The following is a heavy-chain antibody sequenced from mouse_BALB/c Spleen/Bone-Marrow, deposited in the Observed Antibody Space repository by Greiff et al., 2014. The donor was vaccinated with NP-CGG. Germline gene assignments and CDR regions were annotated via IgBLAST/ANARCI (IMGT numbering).Heavy chain of an antibody. CDR3: ASLTGRDY. CDR2: ISSGGSYT. J-gene: IGHJ2*01. Sequence: VESGGGLVKPGGSLKLSCAASGFTFSGYAMSWVRQTPEKRLEWVATISSGGSYTYYPDSVKGRFTISRDNAKNTLYLQMSRLRSEDTAMYYCASLTGRDYWGQGTTLTVSA. CDR1: GFTFSGYA. V-gene: IGHV5-9-3*01. D-gene: IGHD4-1*01.